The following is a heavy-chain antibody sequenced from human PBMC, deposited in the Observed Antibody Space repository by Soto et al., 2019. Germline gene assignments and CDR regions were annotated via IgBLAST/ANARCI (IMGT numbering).Heavy chain of an antibody. CDR3: ARGLLNDYGDYFYDY. D-gene: IGHD4-17*01. V-gene: IGHV4-34*01. CDR2: INHSGST. Sequence: PSETLSLTCAVYGGSFSGYYWSWIRQPPGKGLEWIGEINHSGSTNYNPSLKSRVTISVDTSKNQFSLKLSSVTTADTAVYYCARGLLNDYGDYFYDYWGQGTLVTSPQ. J-gene: IGHJ4*02. CDR1: GGSFSGYY.